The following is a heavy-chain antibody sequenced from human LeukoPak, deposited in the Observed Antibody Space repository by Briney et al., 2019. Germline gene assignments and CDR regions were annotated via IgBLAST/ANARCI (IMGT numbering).Heavy chain of an antibody. V-gene: IGHV3-48*03. D-gene: IGHD1-1*01. CDR2: ISSSGSSI. CDR3: ARDQGNNWDLDY. CDR1: GFSFSTYE. Sequence: GGSLRLSCAASGFSFSTYEMNWVRQAPGKGLEWVSFISSSGSSIHYADSVKGRFTISRDNAKNSLYLQMNSLRDDDTAMYYCARDQGNNWDLDYWGQGTLVTVSS. J-gene: IGHJ4*02.